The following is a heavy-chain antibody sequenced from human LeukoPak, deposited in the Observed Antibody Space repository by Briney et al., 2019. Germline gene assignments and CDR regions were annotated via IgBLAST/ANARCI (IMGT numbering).Heavy chain of an antibody. V-gene: IGHV5-51*01. D-gene: IGHD4-17*01. CDR3: ATHYGDFSFDS. CDR2: IYPGDSDI. J-gene: IGHJ4*02. CDR1: GYTFTTYW. Sequence: GESLKISCKGSGYTFTTYWIGWVRQMPGKGLEWMGIIYPGDSDIRYSPSFQGQVTISADKSINTAYLQWSSLKASDTAMYYCATHYGDFSFDSWGQGTLVTVSS.